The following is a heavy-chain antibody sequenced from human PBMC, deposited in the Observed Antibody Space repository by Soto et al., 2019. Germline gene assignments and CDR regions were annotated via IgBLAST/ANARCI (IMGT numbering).Heavy chain of an antibody. CDR2: IWFDGSDK. V-gene: IGHV3-33*01. CDR1: GFTFTNYG. CDR3: AREVKVVTYNYYYGMDV. J-gene: IGHJ6*02. D-gene: IGHD3-22*01. Sequence: QVHLVESGGGVVQPGRSLRLSCAASGFTFTNYGMYWVRQAPGKGLEWVALIWFDGSDKYYADSVKGRFTISRDSSKNTLDLQMNSLRAEDTAVYYCAREVKVVTYNYYYGMDVWGQGTTVTVSS.